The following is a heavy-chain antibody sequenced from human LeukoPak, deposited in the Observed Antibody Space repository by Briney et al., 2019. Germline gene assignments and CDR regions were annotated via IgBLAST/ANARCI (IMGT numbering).Heavy chain of an antibody. Sequence: ASVKVSFKASGYTFTSHGISWVRQAPGQGLEWMGWTGTHNGNTNYAQNLQGRVTMTTDTSTSPAYMELRGLRSDDTAVYYCARNRGERGSFDYWGQGTLVTVSS. CDR3: ARNRGERGSFDY. J-gene: IGHJ4*02. V-gene: IGHV1-18*01. CDR1: GYTFTSHG. D-gene: IGHD1-1*01. CDR2: TGTHNGNT.